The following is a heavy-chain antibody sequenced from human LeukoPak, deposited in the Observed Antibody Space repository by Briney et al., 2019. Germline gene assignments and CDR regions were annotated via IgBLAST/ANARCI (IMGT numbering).Heavy chain of an antibody. Sequence: PSETLSLTCTVYGGSISSYYWSWIRQPPGKGLEWIGYIYYSGSTNYNPSLKSRVTISVGTSKNQFSLKLSSVTAADTAVYYCARGLQYQLLGFDPWGQGTLVTVSS. D-gene: IGHD2-2*01. J-gene: IGHJ5*02. V-gene: IGHV4-59*01. CDR1: GGSISSYY. CDR3: ARGLQYQLLGFDP. CDR2: IYYSGST.